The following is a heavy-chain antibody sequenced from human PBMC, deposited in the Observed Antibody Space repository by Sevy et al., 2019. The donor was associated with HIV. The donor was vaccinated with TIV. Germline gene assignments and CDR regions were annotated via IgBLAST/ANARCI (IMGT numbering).Heavy chain of an antibody. J-gene: IGHJ4*02. CDR1: GFIFSSYD. CDR3: ARSSYNYRGIDY. V-gene: IGHV3-21*01. CDR2: ISLSNTSM. D-gene: IGHD1-26*01. Sequence: GGSLRLSCAASGFIFSSYDMNWVRQAPGKGLQWVSSISLSNTSMYYVDSVKGRFSISRDNARNSLSLQMNSLRAEDTAVYYCARSSYNYRGIDYWGQGTLVTVSS.